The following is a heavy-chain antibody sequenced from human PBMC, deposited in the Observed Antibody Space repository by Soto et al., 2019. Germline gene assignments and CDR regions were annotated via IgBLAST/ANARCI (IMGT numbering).Heavy chain of an antibody. V-gene: IGHV3-48*02. J-gene: IGHJ4*02. CDR1: GFTFSSYS. D-gene: IGHD4-17*01. Sequence: EVQLVESGGGLVQPGGSLRLSCAASGFTFSSYSMNWVRQAPGKGLEWVSYISSSSSTIYYADSVKGRFTISRDNAKNSLYLRMNSLRDEDTAGYYCARGDYGDYGGWGQGTLVTVSS. CDR2: ISSSSSTI. CDR3: ARGDYGDYGG.